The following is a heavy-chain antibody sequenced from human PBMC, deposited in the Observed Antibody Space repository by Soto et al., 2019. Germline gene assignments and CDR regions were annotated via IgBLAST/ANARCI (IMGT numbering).Heavy chain of an antibody. D-gene: IGHD3-16*01. J-gene: IGHJ5*02. CDR3: ASSRGGITSPLS. V-gene: IGHV4-30-4*01. Sequence: QVQLQESGPGLVKPSETLSLTCTVSAGSISSGDYYWSWIRQPPGKGLGWIGYIYYSGSTYYNPSLKRRVTLSVDTSKNLFSPKLISVTAADTAVYYCASSRGGITSPLSWGQGTLVIVSS. CDR2: IYYSGST. CDR1: AGSISSGDYY.